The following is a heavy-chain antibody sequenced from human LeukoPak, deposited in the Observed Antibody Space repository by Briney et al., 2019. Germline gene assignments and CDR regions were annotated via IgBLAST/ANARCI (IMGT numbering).Heavy chain of an antibody. CDR1: GFTFDDYA. CDR3: ASPMTTDAFDI. D-gene: IGHD4-17*01. J-gene: IGHJ3*02. CDR2: ISWNSGSI. Sequence: QPGRSLRLSCAASGFTFDDYAMHWVRQAPGKGLEWVSGISWNSGSIGYADSVKGRFTISRDNAKNSLYLQMNSLRAEDTALYYCASPMTTDAFDIWGQGTMVTVSS. V-gene: IGHV3-9*01.